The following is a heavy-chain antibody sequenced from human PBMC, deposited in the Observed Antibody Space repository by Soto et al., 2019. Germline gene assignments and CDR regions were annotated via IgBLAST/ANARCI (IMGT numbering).Heavy chain of an antibody. D-gene: IGHD3-16*01. CDR3: ARGLQKGDSYVRAV. V-gene: IGHV1-2*04. J-gene: IGHJ6*02. CDR2: INPNSGGT. CDR1: GYTFTSYA. Sequence: ASVKVSCKASGYTFTSYAMHWVRQAPGQRLEWMGWINPNSGGTNYAQKFQGWVTMTRDTSISTAYMELSRLRSDDTAVYYGARGLQKGDSYVRAVGGQGTRVTV.